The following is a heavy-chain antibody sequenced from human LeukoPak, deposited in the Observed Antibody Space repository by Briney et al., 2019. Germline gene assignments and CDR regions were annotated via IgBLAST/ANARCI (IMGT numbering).Heavy chain of an antibody. D-gene: IGHD6-13*01. J-gene: IGHJ5*02. CDR2: ASHSGIN. Sequence: SETLSLTCLVSGDSIRTTSFWGWIRQPPGMGLEWIASASHSGINYYNPSLRSRVIVSADTSKNQFSLRLTSVTAADTAVYYCARRGGHSWDVGNWFNPWGQGILVTVSS. V-gene: IGHV4-39*01. CDR3: ARRGGHSWDVGNWFNP. CDR1: GDSIRTTSF.